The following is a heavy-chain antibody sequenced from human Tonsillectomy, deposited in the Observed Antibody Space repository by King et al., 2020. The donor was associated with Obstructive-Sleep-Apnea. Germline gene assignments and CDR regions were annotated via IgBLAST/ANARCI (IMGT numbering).Heavy chain of an antibody. CDR1: GFTFSTYN. CDR2: ISSSNGYI. V-gene: IGHV3-21*01. CDR3: ARALWTTVTTLGY. J-gene: IGHJ4*02. Sequence: VQLVESGGGLVKPGGSLRLSCAASGFTFSTYNMNWVRQAPGKGLEWISCISSSNGYIHYAESVKGRFTISRDNAKNSLYLQMNSLRAEDTAIYFCARALWTTVTTLGYWGQGALVTVSS. D-gene: IGHD4-17*01.